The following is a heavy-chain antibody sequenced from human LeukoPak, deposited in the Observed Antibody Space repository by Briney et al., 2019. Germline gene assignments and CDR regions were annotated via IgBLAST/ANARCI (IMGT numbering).Heavy chain of an antibody. CDR3: ARSDYYGSGSHTVFDAFDI. J-gene: IGHJ3*02. D-gene: IGHD3-10*01. CDR2: IDDSGNT. V-gene: IGHV4-59*02. CDR1: GGSVNNYF. Sequence: TLETLSLTCTVSGGSVNNYFWSWIRRPPGMGLEWIGYIDDSGNTDYNPSLKSQVSISIAKSKNRFFLKLSSVTAADTAMYYCARSDYYGSGSHTVFDAFDIWGQGTRVTVSS.